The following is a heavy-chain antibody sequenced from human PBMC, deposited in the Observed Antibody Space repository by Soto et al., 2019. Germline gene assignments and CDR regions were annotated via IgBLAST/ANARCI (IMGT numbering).Heavy chain of an antibody. J-gene: IGHJ6*02. D-gene: IGHD3-3*01. CDR3: ARGNRGRSDFWSGFSYTYYGMDV. Sequence: QVQLQQWGAGLLKPSETLSLTCAVYGGSFSGYYWNWIRQPPGKGLEWIGEINRSGSTNYKPSLKSRVTISVDTSKNQFPLKLSSVTAADTALYYCARGNRGRSDFWSGFSYTYYGMDVWGQGTTVTVSS. V-gene: IGHV4-34*01. CDR1: GGSFSGYY. CDR2: INRSGST.